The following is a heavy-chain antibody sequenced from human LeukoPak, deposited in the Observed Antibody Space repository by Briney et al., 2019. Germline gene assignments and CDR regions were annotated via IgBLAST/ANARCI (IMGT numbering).Heavy chain of an antibody. D-gene: IGHD3-22*01. J-gene: IGHJ5*02. Sequence: PSETLSLTCAVYGGSFSGSYWSWIPQPPGKGLEWIGEINHSGGTNYNPSLKSRVTTSVDRSKNQFSLKLTSVTAADRAVYYCARGRAMYYYDSSGYYHWGQGTLVTVSS. CDR1: GGSFSGSY. V-gene: IGHV4-34*01. CDR2: INHSGGT. CDR3: ARGRAMYYYDSSGYYH.